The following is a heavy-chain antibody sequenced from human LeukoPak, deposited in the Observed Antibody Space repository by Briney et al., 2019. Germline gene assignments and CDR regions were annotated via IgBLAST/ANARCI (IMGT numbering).Heavy chain of an antibody. CDR3: ARDARVLTEWFDP. CDR2: IYHSGST. V-gene: IGHV4-38-2*02. CDR1: GYSISSGYY. D-gene: IGHD3-10*01. Sequence: PSETLSLTCTVSGYSISSGYYWGWIRQPPGKGLEWIGSIYHSGSTYYNPSLKSRVTISVDTSKNQFSLKLSSVTAADTAVYYCARDARVLTEWFDPWGQGTLVTVSS. J-gene: IGHJ5*02.